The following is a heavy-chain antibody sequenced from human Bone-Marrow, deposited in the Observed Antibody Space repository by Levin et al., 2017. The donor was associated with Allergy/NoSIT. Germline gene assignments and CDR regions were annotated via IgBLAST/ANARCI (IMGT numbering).Heavy chain of an antibody. J-gene: IGHJ4*02. CDR2: IYPRSGAT. Sequence: PMASVKVSCKASGYTFTDHWIHWVRQAPGQGPEWMGRIYPRSGATDFAQRFQGRVTMTRDTSISTAYMELSRLTSDDTAVYYCARDPYIWGDYWGQGTLVTVSS. CDR3: ARDPYIWGDY. CDR1: GYTFTDHW. D-gene: IGHD3-16*01. V-gene: IGHV1-2*06.